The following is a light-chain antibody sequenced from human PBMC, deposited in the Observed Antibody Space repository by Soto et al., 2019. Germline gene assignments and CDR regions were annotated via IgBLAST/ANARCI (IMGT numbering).Light chain of an antibody. Sequence: QSALTQPASVSGSPGQSITISCTGTSSDVGGYKYVSWYQQHPGKAPKLMIHEVSNRPSGVSDRFSGSKSGNTASLTISGLQAEDEADYYCSSYTSSSIPVFGGGTQVTVL. J-gene: IGLJ3*02. V-gene: IGLV2-14*01. CDR1: SSDVGGYKY. CDR2: EVS. CDR3: SSYTSSSIPV.